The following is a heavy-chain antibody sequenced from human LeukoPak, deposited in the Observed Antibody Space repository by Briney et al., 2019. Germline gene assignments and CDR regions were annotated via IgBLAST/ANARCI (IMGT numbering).Heavy chain of an antibody. J-gene: IGHJ4*02. D-gene: IGHD6-6*01. CDR1: GGSLSSYY. CDR2: IYTSGST. V-gene: IGHV4-4*07. Sequence: SETLSLTCTVSGGSLSSYYWSWIRQPAGKGLEWIGRIYTSGSTNYNPSLKSRVTMSVDTSTNQFSLKLSSVTAADTAVYYCARGVYSSSQYYFDYWGQGTLVTVSS. CDR3: ARGVYSSSQYYFDY.